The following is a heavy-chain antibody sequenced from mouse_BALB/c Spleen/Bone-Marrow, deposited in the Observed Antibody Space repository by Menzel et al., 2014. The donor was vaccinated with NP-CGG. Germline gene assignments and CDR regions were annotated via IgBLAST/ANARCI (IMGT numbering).Heavy chain of an antibody. V-gene: IGHV5-17*02. J-gene: IGHJ3*01. D-gene: IGHD2-1*01. CDR3: ARFGNYVTY. CDR2: ISSGSNTI. CDR1: GFAFSSFG. Sequence: EVHLVESGGGVVQPGGSRKLSCAASGFAFSSFGMHWVRRAPEKGLEWVAYISSGSNTIHYADTVKGRFTISRDNPKNTLFLQMTSLRSEDTAMYYCARFGNYVTYWGQGTLVTVSA.